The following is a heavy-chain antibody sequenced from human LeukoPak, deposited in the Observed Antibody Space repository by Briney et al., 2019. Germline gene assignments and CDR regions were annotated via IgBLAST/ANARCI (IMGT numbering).Heavy chain of an antibody. Sequence: GSSVKVSCKASGGTFSSYAISWVRQAPGQGLEWMGRIIPIFGTANYAQKFQGRVTITTDESTSTAYMELSSLRSEDTAVYYCAREGYYDSSGYPDDDDAFDIWGQGTMVTVSS. CDR1: GGTFSSYA. CDR2: IIPIFGTA. CDR3: AREGYYDSSGYPDDDDAFDI. V-gene: IGHV1-69*05. D-gene: IGHD3-22*01. J-gene: IGHJ3*02.